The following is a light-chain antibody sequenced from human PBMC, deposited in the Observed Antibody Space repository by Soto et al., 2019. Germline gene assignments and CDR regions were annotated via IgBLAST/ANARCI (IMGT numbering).Light chain of an antibody. CDR2: KAS. J-gene: IGKJ1*01. CDR1: QSISSW. V-gene: IGKV1-5*03. Sequence: DIPMTQSPSTLSETVGDRVTITCRASQSISSWLAWYQQKPGKAPKLLIYKASSLESGVPSRFSGSGSGTEFTLTISSLQPDDFATYYCQQYNSYPWTFGQGTKVDIK. CDR3: QQYNSYPWT.